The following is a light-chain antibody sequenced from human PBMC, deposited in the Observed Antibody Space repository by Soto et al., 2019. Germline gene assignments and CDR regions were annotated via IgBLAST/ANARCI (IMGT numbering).Light chain of an antibody. CDR3: AAWDDSLNGPV. J-gene: IGLJ2*01. CDR1: STCIRTNT. V-gene: IGLV1-44*01. CDR2: TNN. Sequence: QSALTQPPSASGTPGQRVTISCSGSSTCIRTNTVNWYQQLPGTAPKLLIYTNNKRPSGVPDRFSGSKSGTSASLAIIGLQSEDEADYFCAAWDDSLNGPVFGGGTQLTVL.